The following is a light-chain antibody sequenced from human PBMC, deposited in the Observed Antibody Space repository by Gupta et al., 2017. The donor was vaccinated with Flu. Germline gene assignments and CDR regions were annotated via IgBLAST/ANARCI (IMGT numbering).Light chain of an antibody. J-gene: IGKJ4*01. CDR1: QNSLYSSNNKNY. V-gene: IGKV4-1*01. Sequence: DLVMTQSPASLAVSLGERATINCKSSQNSLYSSNNKNYLAWYQQKPGQPPKLLIYWASTRESGVTDRFRGSGAGTDFTLTSSSQQAEDVAVYYGQQDYNTPTFGGGTKVEIK. CDR3: QQDYNTPT. CDR2: WAS.